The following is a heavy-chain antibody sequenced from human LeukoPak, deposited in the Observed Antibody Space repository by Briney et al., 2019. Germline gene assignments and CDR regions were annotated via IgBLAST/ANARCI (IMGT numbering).Heavy chain of an antibody. J-gene: IGHJ5*02. CDR3: AKGASAAAAMTWFDP. CDR2: ISYDGSDK. CDR1: GIPLSSYG. D-gene: IGHD2-2*01. V-gene: IGHV3-30*18. Sequence: QSGGSLRLSCAASGIPLSSYGMLWVRQAPGKGLEWVAVISYDGSDKYYAGSVRGRFTISRDNSKNTLYLQMNSLRPEDTAVYYCAKGASAAAAMTWFDPWGQGTLVTVSS.